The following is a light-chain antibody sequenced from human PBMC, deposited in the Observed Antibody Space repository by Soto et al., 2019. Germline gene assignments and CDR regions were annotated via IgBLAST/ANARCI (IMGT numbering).Light chain of an antibody. CDR2: GAS. V-gene: IGKV3-20*01. CDR3: HHYGSSPRT. J-gene: IGKJ3*01. Sequence: EIVLTQSPGSLSVSPGERATLSCRASQSVSNSYLSWYQQKPGQSPRLLIYGASRRATGIPDRFSGSGSAXXXXXXIXRLEPEDFAVYYCHHYGSSPRTFGPGTKVNIK. CDR1: QSVSNSY.